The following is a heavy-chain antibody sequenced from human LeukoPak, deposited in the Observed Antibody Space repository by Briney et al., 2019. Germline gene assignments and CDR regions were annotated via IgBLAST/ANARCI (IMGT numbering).Heavy chain of an antibody. J-gene: IGHJ6*02. Sequence: GRSLRLSCAASGFTFSRDALHWVRQAPGKGLEWVAVISSDGSHKYYAESVRGRFTISRDNSENTLYLEMNSLRAEDTAVYFCARPYCRSTRCYLYYYGMDVWGQGTTVTVSS. D-gene: IGHD2-2*01. CDR3: ARPYCRSTRCYLYYYGMDV. CDR1: GFTFSRDA. V-gene: IGHV3-30-3*01. CDR2: ISSDGSHK.